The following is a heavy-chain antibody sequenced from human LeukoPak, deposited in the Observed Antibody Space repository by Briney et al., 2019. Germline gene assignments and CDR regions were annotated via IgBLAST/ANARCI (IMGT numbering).Heavy chain of an antibody. Sequence: PSETLSLTCTVSGGSISSYYWSWIRQPAGKGLEWIGRIYTSGSTNYNPSLKSRVTMSVDTSKNQFSLKPSSVTAADTAVYYCARESTAFGATHYIVYYFDYWGQGTLVTVSS. D-gene: IGHD1-26*01. CDR2: IYTSGST. V-gene: IGHV4-4*07. CDR3: ARESTAFGATHYIVYYFDY. J-gene: IGHJ4*02. CDR1: GGSISSYY.